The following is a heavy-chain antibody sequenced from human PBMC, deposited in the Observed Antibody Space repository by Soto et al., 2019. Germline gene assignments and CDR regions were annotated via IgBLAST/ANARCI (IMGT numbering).Heavy chain of an antibody. D-gene: IGHD4-17*01. CDR3: ARDFSSDYGGNPYFDY. J-gene: IGHJ4*02. Sequence: QVQLVQSGAEVKKPGASVKVSCKASGYTFTSYYMHWVRQAPGQGLEWMGIINPSGGSTSYAQKFQGRVTMTRDTSTSTVYMELSSLGSEDTAVYYCARDFSSDYGGNPYFDYWGQGTLVTVSS. V-gene: IGHV1-46*01. CDR1: GYTFTSYY. CDR2: INPSGGST.